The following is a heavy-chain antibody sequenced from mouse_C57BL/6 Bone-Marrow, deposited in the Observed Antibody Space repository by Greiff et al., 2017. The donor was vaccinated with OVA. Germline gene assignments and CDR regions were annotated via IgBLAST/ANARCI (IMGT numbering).Heavy chain of an antibody. Sequence: VQLQQPGAELVKPGASVKVSCKASGYTFTSYWMHWVKQRPGQGLEWIGRIHPSDSDTNYNQKFKGKATLTVDKSSSTAYMQLRSLKSEDSAVYYSTKGDGYYCYAMDYWGQGTSVTVSS. V-gene: IGHV1-74*01. CDR3: TKGDGYYCYAMDY. J-gene: IGHJ4*01. CDR2: IHPSDSDT. CDR1: GYTFTSYW. D-gene: IGHD2-3*01.